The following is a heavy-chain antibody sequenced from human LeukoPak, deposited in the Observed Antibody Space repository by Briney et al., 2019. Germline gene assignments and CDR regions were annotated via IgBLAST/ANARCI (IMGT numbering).Heavy chain of an antibody. Sequence: KPSETLSLTCTVSGGSISSYYWSWILQPAGKGLEWIVRIYTSGGTNYNPSLKSRVTISVDTSKNQFSLKLSSVTAADTAVYYCARELRILTGFYYFDYWGQGTLVTVSS. V-gene: IGHV4-4*07. D-gene: IGHD3-9*01. J-gene: IGHJ4*02. CDR3: ARELRILTGFYYFDY. CDR1: GGSISSYY. CDR2: IYTSGGT.